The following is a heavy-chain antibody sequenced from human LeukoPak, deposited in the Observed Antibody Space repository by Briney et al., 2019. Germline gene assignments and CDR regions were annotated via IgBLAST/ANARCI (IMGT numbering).Heavy chain of an antibody. CDR1: GFTFSSYS. V-gene: IGHV3-48*02. D-gene: IGHD3-9*01. CDR2: ISSSSSTI. CDR3: ARGVALGGLRYFDWFDY. Sequence: PGGSLRLSCAASGFTFSSYSMNWVRQAPGKGLEGVSYISSSSSTIYYADSVKGRFTISRDNAKNSLYLQMNSLRDEDTAVYYCARGVALGGLRYFDWFDYWGQGTLVTVSS. J-gene: IGHJ4*02.